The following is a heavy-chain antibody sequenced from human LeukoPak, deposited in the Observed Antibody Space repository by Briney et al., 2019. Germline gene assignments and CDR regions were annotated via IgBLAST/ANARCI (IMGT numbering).Heavy chain of an antibody. Sequence: KSSETLSLTCTVSGGSISSYYWSWIRQPAGKGLEWIGRIYTSGSTNYSPSLKSRVTMSVDTSKNQFSLKLSSVTAADTAVYYCARAYYYGSGSYYNWFDPWGQGTLVTVSS. CDR3: ARAYYYGSGSYYNWFDP. J-gene: IGHJ5*02. D-gene: IGHD3-10*01. CDR1: GGSISSYY. V-gene: IGHV4-4*07. CDR2: IYTSGST.